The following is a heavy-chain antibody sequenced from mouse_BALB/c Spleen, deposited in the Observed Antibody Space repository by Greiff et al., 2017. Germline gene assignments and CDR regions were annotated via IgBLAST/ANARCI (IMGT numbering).Heavy chain of an antibody. CDR2: IYPYNGGT. J-gene: IGHJ3*01. V-gene: IGHV1S29*02. Sequence: VQLKQSGPELVKPGASVKISCKASGYTFTDYNMHWVKQSHGKSLEWIGYIYPYNGGTGYNQKFKSKATLTVDNSSSTAYMELRSLTSEDSAVYYCANDGYYKGFAYWGQGTLVTVSA. CDR3: ANDGYYKGFAY. D-gene: IGHD2-3*01. CDR1: GYTFTDYN.